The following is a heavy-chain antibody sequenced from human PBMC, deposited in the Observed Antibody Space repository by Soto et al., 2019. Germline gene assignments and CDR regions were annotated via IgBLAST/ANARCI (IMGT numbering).Heavy chain of an antibody. D-gene: IGHD1-1*01. CDR3: VSPYDPLYFDY. V-gene: IGHV2-5*04. J-gene: IGHJ4*02. Sequence: QITLKESGPTLVKPTQTLTLTCTFSGFSLTTSGVAVGWIRQPPGKALEWLAIVYGSDAKFYSPSLKSRLTITKDTSKNQVVLTLTKMEPVDTATYSFVSPYDPLYFDYWGQGTLVTVSS. CDR1: GFSLTTSGVA. CDR2: VYGSDAK.